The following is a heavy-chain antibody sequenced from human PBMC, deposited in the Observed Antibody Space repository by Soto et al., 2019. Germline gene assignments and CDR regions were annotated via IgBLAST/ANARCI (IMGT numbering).Heavy chain of an antibody. D-gene: IGHD3-3*01. J-gene: IGHJ6*03. V-gene: IGHV3-73*01. CDR1: GFTFSTYA. Sequence: GGSLRHSCAVSGFTFSTYAMSWVRQASGKGLEWVGRIRSKANSYATAYAASVKGRFTISRDDSKNTAYLQMNSLKTEDTAVYYCTRHEVSDFWSGYYPPKNYYYYYMDVWGKGTTVTVSS. CDR2: IRSKANSYAT. CDR3: TRHEVSDFWSGYYPPKNYYYYYMDV.